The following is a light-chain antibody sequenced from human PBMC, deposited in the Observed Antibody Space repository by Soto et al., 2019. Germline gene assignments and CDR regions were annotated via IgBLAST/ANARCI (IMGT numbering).Light chain of an antibody. CDR2: GAF. V-gene: IGKV3-15*01. Sequence: EVLLTQSPATLSVSPGERATLSCRTSQSVGNNLAWYQQKPGQAPRLLMYGAFIRAPGLPVRFRGTGSGTEFTLTISSLQSEDFTVYYCQQYNKWPLTFGQGTKVDIK. J-gene: IGKJ1*01. CDR3: QQYNKWPLT. CDR1: QSVGNN.